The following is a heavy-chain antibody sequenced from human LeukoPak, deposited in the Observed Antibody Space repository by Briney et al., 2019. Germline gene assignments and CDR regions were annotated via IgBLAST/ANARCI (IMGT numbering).Heavy chain of an antibody. Sequence: PSETLSLTCTASGGSISSSSYYWVWIPPPPGKELEWIGGMFYSGSTYSNPSLKSRITISVDTSKNHFSLKLSSGTAADTAVYYSPRHQSGSYPPYSMDVWGKGTTVTVSS. V-gene: IGHV4-39*02. J-gene: IGHJ6*03. CDR3: PRHQSGSYPPYSMDV. CDR1: GGSISSSSYY. CDR2: MFYSGST. D-gene: IGHD1-26*01.